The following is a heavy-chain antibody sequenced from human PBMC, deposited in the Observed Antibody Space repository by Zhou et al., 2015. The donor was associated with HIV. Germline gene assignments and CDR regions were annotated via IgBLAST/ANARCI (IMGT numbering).Heavy chain of an antibody. CDR2: FDPEDGEA. J-gene: IGHJ4*02. CDR1: GDTLTEVS. D-gene: IGHD2-2*01. CDR3: ATGGGYCRSISCFVFDY. Sequence: QVQLVQSGAEVKKPGASAKVSCRVSGDTLTEVSIHWVRQVPGKGLEWMGGFDPEDGEAFYARKFQGRITMTEDTSTDTVYLELSSVRSEDTAVYYCATGGGYCRSISCFVFDYWGQGTLVTVSS. V-gene: IGHV1-24*01.